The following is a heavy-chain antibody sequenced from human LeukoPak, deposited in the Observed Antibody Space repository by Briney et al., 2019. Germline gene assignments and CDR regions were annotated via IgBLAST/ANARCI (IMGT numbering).Heavy chain of an antibody. Sequence: PGGSLRLSCAASGFTFNSYTMHWVRQAPGKGLEWVSSISSSSSYIYYADSVKGRFTISRDNSKNTLYLLMNNLRAEDTAVYYCARAQRGDYMDVWGKGTTVTISS. CDR1: GFTFNSYT. D-gene: IGHD6-25*01. V-gene: IGHV3-21*04. CDR3: ARAQRGDYMDV. CDR2: ISSSSSYI. J-gene: IGHJ6*03.